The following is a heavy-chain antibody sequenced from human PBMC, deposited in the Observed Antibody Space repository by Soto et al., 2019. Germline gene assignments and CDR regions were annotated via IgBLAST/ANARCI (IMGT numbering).Heavy chain of an antibody. Sequence: QVQLQESGPGLVKPSETLSLTCTVSGGSVSSGSYYWSWIRQPPGKGLEWIGYIYYSGSTNYNPSLKSRVTISVATSKNQFSLKLSSVTAADTAVYYCARKPGHYYYGMDVWGQGTTVTVSS. CDR3: ARKPGHYYYGMDV. CDR1: GGSVSSGSYY. V-gene: IGHV4-61*01. CDR2: IYYSGST. J-gene: IGHJ6*02. D-gene: IGHD1-1*01.